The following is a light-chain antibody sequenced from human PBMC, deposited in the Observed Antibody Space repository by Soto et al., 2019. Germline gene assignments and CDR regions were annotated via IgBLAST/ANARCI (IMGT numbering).Light chain of an antibody. CDR2: KAS. CDR1: QSIINW. J-gene: IGKJ1*01. CDR3: QQYNSYS. Sequence: QMTPLPATLSASVGVSVTITCRANQSIINWLAWFQQKPGKAPNLLIYKASSLEAGVPSRFSGSGSGTEFTLTINSLQPDDFATYYCQQYNSYSFGQGTKVELK. V-gene: IGKV1-5*03.